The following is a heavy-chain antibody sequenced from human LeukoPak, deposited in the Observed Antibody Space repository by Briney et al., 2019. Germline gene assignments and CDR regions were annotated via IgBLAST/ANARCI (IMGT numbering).Heavy chain of an antibody. V-gene: IGHV1-8*02. J-gene: IGHJ4*02. CDR2: MNPNSGNT. CDR1: GGTFSSYG. Sequence: ASVKVSCKASGGTFSSYGISWVRQAPGQGLEWMGWMNPNSGNTGYAQKFQGRATMTRNTSISTAYMELSSLRSEDTAVYYCARGPSNYPDYWGQGTLVTVSS. CDR3: ARGPSNYPDY. D-gene: IGHD4-11*01.